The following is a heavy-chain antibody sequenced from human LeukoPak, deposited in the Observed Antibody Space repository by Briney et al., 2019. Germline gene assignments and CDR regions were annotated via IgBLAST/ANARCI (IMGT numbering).Heavy chain of an antibody. V-gene: IGHV1-2*02. CDR1: GYSFTAYY. J-gene: IGHJ4*02. CDR2: INPKSGVA. D-gene: IGHD4-17*01. CDR3: VRFSIGDFGAYVADH. Sequence: ASVKVSCKTSGYSFTAYYIQWVRRAPGQGLEWMGWINPKSGVAESAQRFQGRITLTRDTSINTAYMDLSSLRSDDTALYFCVRFSIGDFGAYVADHWGQGTLVTVSS.